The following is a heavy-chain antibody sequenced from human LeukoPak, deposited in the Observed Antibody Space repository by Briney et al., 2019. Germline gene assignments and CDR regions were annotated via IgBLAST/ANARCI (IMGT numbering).Heavy chain of an antibody. CDR1: GGSFSGYY. D-gene: IGHD1-26*01. CDR3: ARVGGGSHNNWFDP. V-gene: IGHV4-34*01. Sequence: PSETLSLTCAVYGGSFSGYYWSWIRQPPGKGLEWIGEINHSGSTNYNPSLKSRVTISVDTSKNQFSLKLSSVTAADTAVYYCARVGGGSHNNWFDPWGQGTLVTVSS. J-gene: IGHJ5*02. CDR2: INHSGST.